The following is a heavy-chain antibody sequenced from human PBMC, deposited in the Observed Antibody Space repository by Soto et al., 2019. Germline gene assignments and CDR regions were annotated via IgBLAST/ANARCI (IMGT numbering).Heavy chain of an antibody. CDR3: AKGRRFWSGYSPLNDAFDI. J-gene: IGHJ3*02. CDR1: GFTFSSYA. D-gene: IGHD3-3*01. Sequence: EVQLLESGGGLVQPGGSLRLSCAASGFTFSSYAMSWVRQAPGKGLEWVSAISGSGGSTYYADSVKGRFTISRDNSKNTLYLQMNSLRAEDTAVYYCAKGRRFWSGYSPLNDAFDIWGQGTMVTVSS. CDR2: ISGSGGST. V-gene: IGHV3-23*01.